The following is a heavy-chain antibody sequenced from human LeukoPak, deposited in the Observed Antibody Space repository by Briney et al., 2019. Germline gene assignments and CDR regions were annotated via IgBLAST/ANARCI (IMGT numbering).Heavy chain of an antibody. V-gene: IGHV4-4*02. CDR2: IYHSGST. CDR1: GGSISSSNW. CDR3: ARGGDFWSGYYYYGMDV. J-gene: IGHJ6*02. D-gene: IGHD3-3*01. Sequence: PSETLSLTCAVSGGSISSSNWWSWVRQPPGKGLEWIGEIYHSGSTNYNPSLKSRVTISVDTSKNQFSLKLSSVTAADTAVYYCARGGDFWSGYYYYGMDVWGQGTTVTVSS.